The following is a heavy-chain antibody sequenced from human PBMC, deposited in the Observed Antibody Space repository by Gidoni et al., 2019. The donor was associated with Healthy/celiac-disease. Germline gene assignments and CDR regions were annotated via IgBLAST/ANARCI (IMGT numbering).Heavy chain of an antibody. CDR1: GFTFDDYA. D-gene: IGHD2-21*01. CDR2: ISWNSGSI. Sequence: EVQLVESGGGLVQPGRSLRLSCAASGFTFDDYALHWVRQAPGKGLEWVSGISWNSGSIGYADSVKGRFTISRDNAKNSLYLQMNSLRAEDTALYYCAKSSGYCGGDCYYAWSGSPRWGMDVWGQGTTVTVSS. J-gene: IGHJ6*02. V-gene: IGHV3-9*01. CDR3: AKSSGYCGGDCYYAWSGSPRWGMDV.